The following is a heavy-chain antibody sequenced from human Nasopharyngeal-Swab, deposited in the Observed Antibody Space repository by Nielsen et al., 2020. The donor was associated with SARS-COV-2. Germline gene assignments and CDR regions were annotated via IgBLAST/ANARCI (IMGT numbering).Heavy chain of an antibody. V-gene: IGHV3-53*01. CDR2: IYSGGST. J-gene: IGHJ1*01. Sequence: WIRQPPGKGLEWVSVIYSGGSTYYADSVKGRFTISRDNSKNTLYLQMNSLRAEDTAVHYCARAYQHWGQGTLVTVSS. CDR3: ARAYQH.